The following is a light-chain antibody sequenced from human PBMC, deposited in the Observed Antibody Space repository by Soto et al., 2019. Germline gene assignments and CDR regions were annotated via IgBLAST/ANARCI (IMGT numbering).Light chain of an antibody. J-gene: IGLJ1*01. CDR2: DVS. Sequence: QSALTQPASVSGSPGQSITISCTGTSSDVGGYNYVSWYQQHPGKAPKLMIYDVSNRPSGVSNRFSGSKSGNXXXXTISGLXAEDEADYYCSSYTSSSLHVFGTGTKXTVL. V-gene: IGLV2-14*03. CDR1: SSDVGGYNY. CDR3: SSYTSSSLHV.